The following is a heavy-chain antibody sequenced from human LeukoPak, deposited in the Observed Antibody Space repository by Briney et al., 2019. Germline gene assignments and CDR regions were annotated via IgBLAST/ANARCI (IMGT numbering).Heavy chain of an antibody. J-gene: IGHJ4*02. Sequence: GSLRLSCAASGFTFSSFAMTWVRQAPGKGLEWVSTISGSGAATYYADSVKGRFTISRDNSKNTLYLQMNRLKADDTALYYCAKSGQLDNSWGQGTLVTVSS. D-gene: IGHD6-6*01. CDR1: GFTFSSFA. V-gene: IGHV3-23*01. CDR3: AKSGQLDNS. CDR2: ISGSGAAT.